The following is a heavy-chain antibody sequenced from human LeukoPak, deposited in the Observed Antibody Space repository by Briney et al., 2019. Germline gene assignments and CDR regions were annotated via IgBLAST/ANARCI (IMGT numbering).Heavy chain of an antibody. Sequence: GGSLRLSCAASGFTFSDHYMDWVRLPPGKGVEGVGRIRNKANSYGPEYAASVKDRLTISTDDSKSSLYLQMNSLRSEDTALYYCTRVRLGAATRYFDYWGQGTLVTVSS. CDR3: TRVRLGAATRYFDY. CDR2: IRNKANSYGP. V-gene: IGHV3-72*01. CDR1: GFTFSDHY. J-gene: IGHJ4*02. D-gene: IGHD1-26*01.